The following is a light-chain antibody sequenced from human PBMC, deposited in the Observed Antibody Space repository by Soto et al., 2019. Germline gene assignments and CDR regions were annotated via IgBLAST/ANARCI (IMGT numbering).Light chain of an antibody. CDR3: QQYGRSPWT. J-gene: IGKJ1*01. Sequence: EVVLTQSPGTLSLSPGERATLSCRASQSVSSNYVAWYQQIPGQTPRLLIYGASSRATGIPDRFSGSGSGTDFTLTISRLEPEDFAVYYCQQYGRSPWTFGQGTKVDIK. V-gene: IGKV3-20*01. CDR1: QSVSSNY. CDR2: GAS.